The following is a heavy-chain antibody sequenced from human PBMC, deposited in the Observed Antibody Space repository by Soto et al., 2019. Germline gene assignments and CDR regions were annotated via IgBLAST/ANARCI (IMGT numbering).Heavy chain of an antibody. CDR2: IIPIFGTA. D-gene: IGHD3-10*01. CDR3: ARDRYTPITMVRGPPSCSCYGIDV. Sequence: SSVKVSCKASGGTFSSYAISWVRQAPGQGLEWMGGIIPIFGTANYAQKFQGRVTITADESTSTAYMELSSLRSEDTAVYYCARDRYTPITMVRGPPSCSCYGIDVWGQGTTVTVS. J-gene: IGHJ6*02. V-gene: IGHV1-69*13. CDR1: GGTFSSYA.